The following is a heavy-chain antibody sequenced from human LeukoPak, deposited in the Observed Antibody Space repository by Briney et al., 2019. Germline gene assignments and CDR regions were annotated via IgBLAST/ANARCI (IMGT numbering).Heavy chain of an antibody. CDR2: ISSSSSYI. D-gene: IGHD3-16*01. J-gene: IGHJ4*02. CDR3: ARALPYTLDFDY. CDR1: GFTFSSYS. V-gene: IGHV3-21*01. Sequence: GGSLRLSCAASGFTFSSYSMNWVRQAPGKGLEWVSSISSSSSYIYYADSVKGRSTISRDNAKNSLYLQMNSLRAEDTAVYYCARALPYTLDFDYWGQGTLVTVS.